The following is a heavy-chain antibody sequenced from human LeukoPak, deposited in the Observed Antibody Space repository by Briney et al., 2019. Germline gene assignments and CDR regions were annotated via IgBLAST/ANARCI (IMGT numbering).Heavy chain of an antibody. D-gene: IGHD6-6*01. V-gene: IGHV1-18*01. CDR1: GYTFTSYG. Sequence: ASVKVSCKASGYTFTSYGISWVRQAPGQGLEWMGWISAYNGNTNYAQKLQGRVTMTTDTSTGTAYMELRSLRSDDTAVYYCARDLGSSSSDWFDPWGQGTLVTVSS. CDR3: ARDLGSSSSDWFDP. CDR2: ISAYNGNT. J-gene: IGHJ5*02.